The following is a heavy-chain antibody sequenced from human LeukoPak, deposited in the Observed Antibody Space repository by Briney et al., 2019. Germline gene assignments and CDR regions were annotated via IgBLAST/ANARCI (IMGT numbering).Heavy chain of an antibody. CDR1: GGSFSGYY. Sequence: SETLSLTCAVYGGSFSGYYWSWIRQPPGKGLEWIGEINHSGSTNYNPSLKSRVTISVDTSKNQFSLKLSSVTAADTAVYYCARHPYCYDSSGLNWFDPWGQGTLVTVSS. CDR2: INHSGST. V-gene: IGHV4-34*01. D-gene: IGHD3-22*01. CDR3: ARHPYCYDSSGLNWFDP. J-gene: IGHJ5*02.